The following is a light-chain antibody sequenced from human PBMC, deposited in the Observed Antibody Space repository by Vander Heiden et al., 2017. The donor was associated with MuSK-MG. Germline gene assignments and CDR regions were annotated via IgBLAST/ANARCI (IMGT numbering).Light chain of an antibody. J-gene: IGKJ4*01. Sequence: EIVLTQSPGTLSLSPGERATLSCRASQPVGNNYLAWYQQKPGQAPRLLIFTASRRATGIPDRFSGSGSGTDFTLTISRLEPEDCAMYYCRQHAYAPLAFGGGTKIEIK. V-gene: IGKV3-20*01. CDR2: TAS. CDR3: RQHAYAPLA. CDR1: QPVGNNY.